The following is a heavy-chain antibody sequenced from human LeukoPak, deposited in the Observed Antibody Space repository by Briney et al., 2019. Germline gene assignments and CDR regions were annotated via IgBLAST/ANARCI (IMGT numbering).Heavy chain of an antibody. V-gene: IGHV4-39*01. CDR3: ARHSSQRWDLDY. Sequence: PSETLSLTCTVSGDSISSSNYYWGWIRQPPGKGLEWIGIIYYSGSTNYNPSLKSRVTISVDRSKDQFSLKLSSVTAADTAVYYCARHSSQRWDLDYWGQGTLVTVSP. CDR2: IYYSGST. CDR1: GDSISSSNYY. D-gene: IGHD1-26*01. J-gene: IGHJ4*02.